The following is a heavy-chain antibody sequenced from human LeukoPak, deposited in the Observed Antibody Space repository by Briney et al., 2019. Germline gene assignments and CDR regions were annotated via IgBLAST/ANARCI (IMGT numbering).Heavy chain of an antibody. Sequence: PGGSLRLSCAASGFTFSNYGMHWVRQAPGKGLEWVAVIWYDGSNKYYADSVKGRFTISRDNSKNTLYLQMNSLRAEDTAVYYCARAEGYYDSSGNDAFDIWGQGTMVTVSS. V-gene: IGHV3-33*08. CDR1: GFTFSNYG. CDR2: IWYDGSNK. CDR3: ARAEGYYDSSGNDAFDI. J-gene: IGHJ3*02. D-gene: IGHD3-22*01.